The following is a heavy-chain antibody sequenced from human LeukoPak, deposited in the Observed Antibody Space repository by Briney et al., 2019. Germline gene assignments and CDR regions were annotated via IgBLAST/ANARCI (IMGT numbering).Heavy chain of an antibody. Sequence: PSETLSLTCTVSGGSISSYYWSWIRQPPGKGLEWIGYIYTSGSTNYTPALKSRVTISVDTSKNQFSLKLSSVTAADTAVYYCARNYYDSSGSSAFDIWGQGTMVTVSS. CDR1: GGSISSYY. J-gene: IGHJ3*02. V-gene: IGHV4-4*09. CDR2: IYTSGST. CDR3: ARNYYDSSGSSAFDI. D-gene: IGHD3-22*01.